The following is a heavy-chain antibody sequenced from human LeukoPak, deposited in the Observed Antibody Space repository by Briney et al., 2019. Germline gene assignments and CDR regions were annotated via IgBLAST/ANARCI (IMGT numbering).Heavy chain of an antibody. CDR2: MYHSGIT. CDR1: GYSINSAYY. J-gene: IGHJ5*02. D-gene: IGHD3-10*01. Sequence: KPSETLSLTCTVSGYSINSAYYWGWIRQPPGKGLEWIGTMYHSGITYYNLSLKSRVTISVDTSKNQFSLKLNSVTAADTAVYYCARLTPGKNWFDPWGHGTLVTVS. V-gene: IGHV4-38-2*02. CDR3: ARLTPGKNWFDP.